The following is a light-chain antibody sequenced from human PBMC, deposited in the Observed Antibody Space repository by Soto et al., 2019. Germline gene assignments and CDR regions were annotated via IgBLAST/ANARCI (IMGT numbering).Light chain of an antibody. V-gene: IGLV2-14*01. CDR3: SSYTSSSTPFDV. CDR2: DVS. CDR1: SSDVGGYNY. J-gene: IGLJ1*01. Sequence: QSVLTQPASVSGSPGQSSTISCTGTSSDVGGYNYVSWYQQHPGKAPKLMIYDVSNRPSGVSNRFSGSKSGNTASLTISGLQAEDEADYYCSSYTSSSTPFDVFGTGTKVTVL.